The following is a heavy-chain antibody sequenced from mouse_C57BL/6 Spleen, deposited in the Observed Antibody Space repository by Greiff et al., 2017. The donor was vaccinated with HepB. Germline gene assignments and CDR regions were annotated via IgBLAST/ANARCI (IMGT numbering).Heavy chain of an antibody. J-gene: IGHJ3*01. CDR2: IHPNSGST. CDR1: GYTFTSYW. V-gene: IGHV1-64*01. Sequence: VKLQQPGAELVKPGASVKLSCKASGYTFTSYWMHWVKQRPGQGLEWIGMIHPNSGSTNYNEKFKSKATLTVDKSSSTAYMQLSSLTSEDSAVYYCARSRYYDYDDGFAYWGQGTLVTVSA. D-gene: IGHD2-4*01. CDR3: ARSRYYDYDDGFAY.